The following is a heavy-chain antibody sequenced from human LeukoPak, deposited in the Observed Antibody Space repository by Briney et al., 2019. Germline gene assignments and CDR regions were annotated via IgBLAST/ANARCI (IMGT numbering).Heavy chain of an antibody. CDR1: EFTFSNFG. Sequence: GGSLRLSCAASEFTFSNFGMHWVRQAPGKGLEWVAFIRYDGSFKYYVDSVKGRFTISRDNSKNTLYLPMISLRAEDTAVYHCAKDEGDYAWGQGTLVTVSS. J-gene: IGHJ5*02. V-gene: IGHV3-30*02. D-gene: IGHD4-17*01. CDR2: IRYDGSFK. CDR3: AKDEGDYA.